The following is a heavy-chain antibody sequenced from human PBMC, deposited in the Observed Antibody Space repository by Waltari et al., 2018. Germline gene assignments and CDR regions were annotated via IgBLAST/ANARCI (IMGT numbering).Heavy chain of an antibody. J-gene: IGHJ5*02. D-gene: IGHD3-16*02. CDR3: VRGSRYTPSDL. CDR1: GFTFSSFG. Sequence: VQLVESGGGVVQPGGSLRLSCEAFGFTFSSFGMHWVRQAPGKGPEWVALIWYDEGRTCYPDSLKGRFTCFSDKPKDTINLQMNRLRAEDTAVYYCVRGSRYTPSDLWGQGTLVTVSA. V-gene: IGHV3-33*01. CDR2: IWYDEGRT.